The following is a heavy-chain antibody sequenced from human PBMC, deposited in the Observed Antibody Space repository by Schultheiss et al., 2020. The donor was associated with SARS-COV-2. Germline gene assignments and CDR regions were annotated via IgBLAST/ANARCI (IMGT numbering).Heavy chain of an antibody. CDR1: GFTFSSYA. J-gene: IGHJ6*03. D-gene: IGHD5-12*01. V-gene: IGHV3-23*01. CDR2: ISGSGGST. Sequence: GGSLRLSCAASGFTFSSYAMSWVRQAPGKGLEWVSAISGSGGSTYYADSVKGRFTISRDNSKNTLYLHMNCLRAEDTAVYYCAKSGYSGYDYYYYYMDVWGKGTTVTVSS. CDR3: AKSGYSGYDYYYYYMDV.